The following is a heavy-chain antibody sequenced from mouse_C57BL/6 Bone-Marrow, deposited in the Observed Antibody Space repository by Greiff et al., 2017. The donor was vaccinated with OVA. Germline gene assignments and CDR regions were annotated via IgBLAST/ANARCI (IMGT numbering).Heavy chain of an antibody. Sequence: VQLQQPGAELVKPGASVKLSCKASGYTFTSYWMHWVKQRPGQGLEWIGMIHPNSGSTNYNEKFKSKATLTVDKSSSTAYMQLSSLTSEDSAVYYCARSPVVAYYFDYWGQGTTLTVSS. J-gene: IGHJ2*01. D-gene: IGHD1-1*01. CDR2: IHPNSGST. CDR1: GYTFTSYW. V-gene: IGHV1-64*01. CDR3: ARSPVVAYYFDY.